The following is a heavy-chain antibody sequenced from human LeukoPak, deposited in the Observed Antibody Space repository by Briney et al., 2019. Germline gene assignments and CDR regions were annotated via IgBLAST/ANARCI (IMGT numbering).Heavy chain of an antibody. Sequence: ASVKVSCKASGYTFTTYGINWVRQAPGQGLEWMGWISAYYGNTNYAQNLQGRVTMTRDTSISTAYMELSRLRSDDTAVYYCAIALYDILTGYPYYYYGMDVWGQGTTVTVSS. V-gene: IGHV1-18*01. J-gene: IGHJ6*02. CDR1: GYTFTTYG. CDR3: AIALYDILTGYPYYYYGMDV. D-gene: IGHD3-9*01. CDR2: ISAYYGNT.